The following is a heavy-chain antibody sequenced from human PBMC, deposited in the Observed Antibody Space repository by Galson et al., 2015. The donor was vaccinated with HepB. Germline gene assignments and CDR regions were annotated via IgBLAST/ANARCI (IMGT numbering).Heavy chain of an antibody. V-gene: IGHV1-46*01. Sequence: SVKVSCKASGYTFTSYHMHWVRQAPGQGLEWMGIINPSGGSTSYAQKFQGRVTMTRDTSTSTVYMELSSLRSEDTAVYYCAREHLEWLSYYYYGMDVWGQGTTVTVSS. CDR2: INPSGGST. D-gene: IGHD3-3*01. CDR3: AREHLEWLSYYYYGMDV. CDR1: GYTFTSYH. J-gene: IGHJ6*02.